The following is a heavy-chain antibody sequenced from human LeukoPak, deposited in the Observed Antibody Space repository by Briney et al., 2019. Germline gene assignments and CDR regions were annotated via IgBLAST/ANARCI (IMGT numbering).Heavy chain of an antibody. CDR2: ISSSSSYI. V-gene: IGHV3-21*01. D-gene: IGHD3-10*01. Sequence: PGGSLRLSCAASGFTFSSYSMNWVRQAPGKGLEWVSSISSSSSYIYYADSVKGRFTISRDSAKNSLYLQMNSLRAEDTAVYYCARGFQYYYGSGSYWGQGTLVTVSS. CDR1: GFTFSSYS. CDR3: ARGFQYYYGSGSY. J-gene: IGHJ4*02.